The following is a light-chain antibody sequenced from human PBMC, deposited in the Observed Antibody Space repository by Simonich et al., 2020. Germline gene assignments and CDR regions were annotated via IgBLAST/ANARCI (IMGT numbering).Light chain of an antibody. J-gene: IGLJ2*01. CDR1: SSDVGGYNY. V-gene: IGLV2-8*01. CDR2: EVM. Sequence: QSALTQPPSASGSPGQSVTISCTGTSSDVGGYNYGAWYQQHPGKAPKLMIYEVMNRPSGVPCRFAGSKSGNTASLTVAGLQAEDEADYYCCSYAGSSTLVFGGGTKLTVL. CDR3: CSYAGSSTLV.